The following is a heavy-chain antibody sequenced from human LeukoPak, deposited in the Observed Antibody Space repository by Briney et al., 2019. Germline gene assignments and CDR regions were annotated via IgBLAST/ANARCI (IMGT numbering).Heavy chain of an antibody. CDR2: IHDSGST. CDR3: ARGFGSGNYYYGWFDP. J-gene: IGHJ5*02. CDR1: GGSISSGDYH. D-gene: IGHD3-10*01. Sequence: SETLSLTCTVSGGSISSGDYHWNWIRQPPGKGLEWIGFIHDSGSTLYNPSLKSRIIISRDVSRNQFSLQLTSVTAADTAVYYCARGFGSGNYYYGWFDPWGQGALVTVSS. V-gene: IGHV4-30-4*01.